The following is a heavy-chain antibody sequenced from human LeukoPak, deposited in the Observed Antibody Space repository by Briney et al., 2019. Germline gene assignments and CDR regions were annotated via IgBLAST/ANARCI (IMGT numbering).Heavy chain of an antibody. CDR1: GFTFSSYD. Sequence: GGSLRLSCAASGFTFSSYDMTWVRRAPGKGLEWVSTISGSGGNTYYADSVRGRFTISRDNSKNTRYMQMNSLRAEDTAVYYCARGRVEDYWGQGTLVTVSS. CDR3: ARGRVEDY. J-gene: IGHJ4*02. V-gene: IGHV3-23*01. CDR2: ISGSGGNT.